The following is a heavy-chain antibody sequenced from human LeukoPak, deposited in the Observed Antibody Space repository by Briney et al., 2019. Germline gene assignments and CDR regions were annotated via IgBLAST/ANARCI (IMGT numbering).Heavy chain of an antibody. Sequence: SETLSLTCSVSGGSMINYYWSWIRLTPGKGLEWIAYAYHTGHTHYNPSLKSRATISLDTSKNQVSLKVNSVTAADTAVYYCARHPFSAPFDYWGQGTLVTVSS. J-gene: IGHJ4*02. CDR2: AYHTGHT. CDR3: ARHPFSAPFDY. CDR1: GGSMINYY. D-gene: IGHD6-19*01. V-gene: IGHV4-59*08.